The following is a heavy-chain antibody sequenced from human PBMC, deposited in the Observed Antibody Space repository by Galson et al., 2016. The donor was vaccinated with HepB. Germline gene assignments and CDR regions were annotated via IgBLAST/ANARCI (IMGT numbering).Heavy chain of an antibody. CDR1: GGSISTSRYY. CDR2: IYCSGST. CDR3: ARESAVTMIRGVIIDSDGMDV. V-gene: IGHV4-39*07. D-gene: IGHD3-10*01. Sequence: SETLSLTCTVSGGSISTSRYYWGWIRQPPGKGLEWIGSIYCSGSTYYNPSLKSRVTISVDTSKNQFSLKLGSVTAADPGVYYCARESAVTMIRGVIIDSDGMDVWGQGTTVTGSS. J-gene: IGHJ6*02.